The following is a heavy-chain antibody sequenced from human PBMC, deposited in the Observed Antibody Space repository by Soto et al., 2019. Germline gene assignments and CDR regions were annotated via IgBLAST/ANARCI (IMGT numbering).Heavy chain of an antibody. V-gene: IGHV1-2*02. CDR1: GYTFSDYY. Sequence: ASVKVFCKASGYTFSDYYIHWVRQAPGQGLEWMGWINPNSGGTKYAPKFQGGVTMTRDTSITTAYMEVSRLRSGDTAVYYCAREPATAKPEGVDFWGQGTLVTVSS. CDR3: AREPATAKPEGVDF. D-gene: IGHD1-1*01. CDR2: INPNSGGT. J-gene: IGHJ4*02.